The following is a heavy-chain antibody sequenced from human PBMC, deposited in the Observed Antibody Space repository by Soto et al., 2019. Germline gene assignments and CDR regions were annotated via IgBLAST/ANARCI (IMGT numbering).Heavy chain of an antibody. CDR1: GGSISISTYY. D-gene: IGHD6-19*01. CDR3: ARHGQLYNSGWYLNWFDP. V-gene: IGHV4-39*01. CDR2: VYYSGST. J-gene: IGHJ5*02. Sequence: SETLSLTCTVSGGSISISTYYWGWIRQPPGKGLEWIGSVYYSGSTYYNPSLKSRVTISVGTSKNQFSLKLSSVTAADTAVYYCARHGQLYNSGWYLNWFDPWGQGTLVTVSS.